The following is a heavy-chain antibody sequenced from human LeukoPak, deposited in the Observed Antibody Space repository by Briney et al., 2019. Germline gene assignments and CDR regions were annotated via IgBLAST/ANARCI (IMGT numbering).Heavy chain of an antibody. Sequence: SGPALVKPTQTLTLTCTFSGFSLSTTGRYVSWIRQPPGKALEWLARIDWDDDKHYSTSLKTRLTISKDTSKNQVVLTMTNMDPVDTATYFCARTSRATSNFDYWGQGTLVTVSS. CDR1: GFSLSTTGRY. D-gene: IGHD2-15*01. CDR2: IDWDDDK. CDR3: ARTSRATSNFDY. J-gene: IGHJ4*02. V-gene: IGHV2-70*11.